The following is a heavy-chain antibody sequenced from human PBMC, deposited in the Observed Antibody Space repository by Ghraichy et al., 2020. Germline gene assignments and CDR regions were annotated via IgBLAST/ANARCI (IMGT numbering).Heavy chain of an antibody. Sequence: GGSLRLSCAASGFTFSGSAMHWVRQASGKGLEWVGRIRSKANSYATAYAASVKGRFTISRDDSKNTAHLQMNSLKTEDTAVYYCTRPLNGNGDDDYWGQGTLVTVSS. D-gene: IGHD3-10*01. CDR2: IRSKANSYAT. J-gene: IGHJ4*02. CDR3: TRPLNGNGDDDY. V-gene: IGHV3-73*01. CDR1: GFTFSGSA.